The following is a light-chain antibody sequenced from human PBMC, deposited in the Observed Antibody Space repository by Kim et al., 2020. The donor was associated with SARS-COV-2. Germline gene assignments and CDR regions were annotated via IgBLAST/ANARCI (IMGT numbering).Light chain of an antibody. CDR2: GAS. CDR3: QQFGSSEGSSAWT. J-gene: IGKJ1*01. Sequence: EIVLTQSPDTLSLSPGERATLSCRAGQSVSSSYLAWYQQKPGQAPRLLIYGASNRATGIPDRFSGSGSGTDFTLTINRLEPEDFAVYYCQQFGSSEGSSAWTFGQGTKVDIK. V-gene: IGKV3-20*01. CDR1: QSVSSSY.